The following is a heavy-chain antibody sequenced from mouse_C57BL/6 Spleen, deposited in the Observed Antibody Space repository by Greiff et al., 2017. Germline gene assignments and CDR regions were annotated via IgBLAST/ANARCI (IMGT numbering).Heavy chain of an antibody. CDR2: ISGGGGNT. V-gene: IGHV5-9*01. Sequence: EVKLVESGGGLVKPGGSLKLSCAASGFTFSSYTMSWVRQTPEKRLEWVATISGGGGNTYYPDSVKGRFTISRDNAKNTLYLQMSSLRSEDTALYYCARHQIYYDYDVYFDYWGQGTTLTVSS. J-gene: IGHJ2*01. CDR1: GFTFSSYT. CDR3: ARHQIYYDYDVYFDY. D-gene: IGHD2-4*01.